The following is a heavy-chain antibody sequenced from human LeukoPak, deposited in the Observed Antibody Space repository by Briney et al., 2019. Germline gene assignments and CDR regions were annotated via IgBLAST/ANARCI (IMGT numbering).Heavy chain of an antibody. CDR2: IYYTGSS. Sequence: SETLSLTCNVSGVSISGGDYYWSWIRQPPEKGLEWIGYIYYTGSSYHNPSLRSRLTISVDTSKNQFSLKLSSVTAADTAVYYCARSPAAASRYFDYWGQGTLVTVSS. D-gene: IGHD2-2*01. J-gene: IGHJ4*02. CDR3: ARSPAAASRYFDY. CDR1: GVSISGGDYY. V-gene: IGHV4-30-4*08.